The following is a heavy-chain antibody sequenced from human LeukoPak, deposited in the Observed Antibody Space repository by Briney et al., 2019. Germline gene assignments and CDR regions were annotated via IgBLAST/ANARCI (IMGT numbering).Heavy chain of an antibody. V-gene: IGHV6-1*01. Sequence: SQTLSLTCAISGDSVPSNSAAWNWIRQSPSRGLEWLGRTYYRSKWYNDYAVSVKSRITINPDTSKNQFSLQLNSVTPEDTAVYYCARAFIAARRVNWFDPWGQGTLVTVSS. J-gene: IGHJ5*02. CDR2: TYYRSKWYN. D-gene: IGHD6-6*01. CDR1: GDSVPSNSAA. CDR3: ARAFIAARRVNWFDP.